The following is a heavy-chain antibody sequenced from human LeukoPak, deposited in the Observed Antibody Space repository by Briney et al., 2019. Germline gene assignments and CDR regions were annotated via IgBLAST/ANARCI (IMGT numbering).Heavy chain of an antibody. D-gene: IGHD3-9*01. V-gene: IGHV3-30-3*01. CDR1: GFTVSSNY. CDR3: ARDVRYFDWLFDY. Sequence: SGESLRLSCAASGFTVSSNYMSWVRQAPGKGLEWVAVISYDGSNKYYADSVKGRFTISRDNSKNTLYLQMNSLRAEDTAVYYCARDVRYFDWLFDYWGQGTLVTVSS. CDR2: ISYDGSNK. J-gene: IGHJ4*02.